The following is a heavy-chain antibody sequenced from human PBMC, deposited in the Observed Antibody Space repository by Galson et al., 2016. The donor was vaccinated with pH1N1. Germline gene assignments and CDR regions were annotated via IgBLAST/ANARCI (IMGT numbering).Heavy chain of an antibody. CDR2: ISGYNGNT. CDR1: GYTFSSYG. J-gene: IGHJ4*02. V-gene: IGHV1-18*01. D-gene: IGHD1-26*01. Sequence: SVKVSCKASGYTFSSYGISWVRQAPRKGLEWMGWISGYNGNTKYEQKIQGRVSMTIDTSTSTVYMELRSLTSDDTALYYCARMSGSSRYLDYWGQGTLVTVSS. CDR3: ARMSGSSRYLDY.